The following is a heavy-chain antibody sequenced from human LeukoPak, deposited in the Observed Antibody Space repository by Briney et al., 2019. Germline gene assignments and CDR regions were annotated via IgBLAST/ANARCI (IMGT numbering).Heavy chain of an antibody. CDR2: IKTIKEDGTT. Sequence: PGGSLRLSCAASGFTFSGYYMSWIGQAPGKGLEWVGRIKTIKEDGTTDYAAPVKGRFTISRDDSENTLYLQMKSLKTEDTAVYYCATEDYYGSGYDFWGQGTLVTVSS. CDR3: ATEDYYGSGYDF. J-gene: IGHJ4*02. D-gene: IGHD3-10*01. CDR1: GFTFSGYY. V-gene: IGHV3-15*05.